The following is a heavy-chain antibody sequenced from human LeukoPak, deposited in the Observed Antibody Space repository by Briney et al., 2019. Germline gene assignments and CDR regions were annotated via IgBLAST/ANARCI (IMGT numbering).Heavy chain of an antibody. CDR1: GYSISSGYY. Sequence: PSETLSLTCAVSGYSISSGYYWDWIRQPPGKGLEWIGTIYHSGTTYYHPSLKSRVTISVDTSKNQFSLKLSSVTAADTAVYYCARMYSSSWYLNYWGQGTLVTVSS. V-gene: IGHV4-38-2*01. CDR3: ARMYSSSWYLNY. CDR2: IYHSGTT. J-gene: IGHJ4*02. D-gene: IGHD6-13*01.